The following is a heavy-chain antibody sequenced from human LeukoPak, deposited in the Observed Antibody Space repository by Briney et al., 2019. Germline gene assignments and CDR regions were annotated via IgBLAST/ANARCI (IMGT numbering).Heavy chain of an antibody. CDR3: ASLSRYSSSF. D-gene: IGHD6-13*01. CDR2: IDYTGTT. V-gene: IGHV4-39*07. J-gene: IGHJ4*02. CDR1: GDSISGTSSY. Sequence: SETLSLTCTVSGDSISGTSSYWGWIRQPPGKGLEWIGSIDYTGTTYYDTSLKRRVTISVGTSKNQFSLKLNSVTAADTAVYYCASLSRYSSSFWGQGTLVTVSS.